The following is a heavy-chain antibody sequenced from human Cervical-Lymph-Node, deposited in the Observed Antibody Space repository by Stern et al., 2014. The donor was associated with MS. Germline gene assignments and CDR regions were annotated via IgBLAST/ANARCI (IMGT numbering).Heavy chain of an antibody. CDR2: IVWDDDK. D-gene: IGHD3-10*01. Sequence: QITLKESGPALVKPTQTLTLTCTFSGFSLSTSGMCVSWIRQPPGKALEWLALIVWDDDKYYSTSLKTRLTISKDTSKNQVVLTMTNMDPVDTATYYCARFLGSGITPYYYYGMDVWGQGTTVTVSS. J-gene: IGHJ6*02. CDR3: ARFLGSGITPYYYYGMDV. CDR1: GFSLSTSGMC. V-gene: IGHV2-70*01.